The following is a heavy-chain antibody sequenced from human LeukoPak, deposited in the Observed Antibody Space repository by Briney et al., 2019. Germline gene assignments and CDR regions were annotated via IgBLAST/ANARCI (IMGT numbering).Heavy chain of an antibody. J-gene: IGHJ4*02. CDR1: GGTFSSYG. CDR3: ARSQRAGYNVYHFDY. CDR2: IVPIFRST. V-gene: IGHV1-69*13. D-gene: IGHD5-24*01. Sequence: SVKVSCKASGGTFSSYGVSWVRQAPGQGLEWMGGIVPIFRSTTYAQKFRGRVTITAGESMSTVYMEMSSLRSEDTAVYYCARSQRAGYNVYHFDYWGQGTLVTVSS.